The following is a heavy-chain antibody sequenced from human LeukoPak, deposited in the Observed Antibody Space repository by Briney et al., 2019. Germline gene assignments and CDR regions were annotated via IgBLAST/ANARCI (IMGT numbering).Heavy chain of an antibody. CDR2: ISAYNGNT. CDR1: GYTFSCYL. J-gene: IGHJ4*02. CDR3: ARREGDFDS. Sequence: ASVKVSCKCSGYTFSCYLFPWVRQPPAQGLEWVGWISAYNGNTNYAQKLQGRVTMTTDTSTSTAYMELRSLRSDDTAVYYCARREGDFDSWGQGTLVTVSS. D-gene: IGHD1-26*01. V-gene: IGHV1-18*01.